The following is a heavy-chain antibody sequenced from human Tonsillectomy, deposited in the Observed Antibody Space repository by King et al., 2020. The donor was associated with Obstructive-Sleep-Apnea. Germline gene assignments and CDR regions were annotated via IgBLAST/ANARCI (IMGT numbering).Heavy chain of an antibody. J-gene: IGHJ4*02. CDR2: ISWNSGSI. D-gene: IGHD6-19*01. CDR3: AKDNSSGWYRGLDY. Sequence: VQLVESGGGLVQPGRSLRLSCAASGFIFDDYAMHWVRQAPGKGLEWVSGISWNSGSIGYADSVKGRFTISRDNAKNSLHLQMNSLRAEDTAFYYCAKDNSSGWYRGLDYWGQGTLVNVSS. V-gene: IGHV3-9*01. CDR1: GFIFDDYA.